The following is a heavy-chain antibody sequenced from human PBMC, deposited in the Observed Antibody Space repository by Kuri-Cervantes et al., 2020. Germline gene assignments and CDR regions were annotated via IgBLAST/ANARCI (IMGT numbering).Heavy chain of an antibody. CDR2: VRGKANNYAT. D-gene: IGHD3-3*01. CDR3: TRDDFWSGYFED. Sequence: GGLLRSSVVGSGFLFSASATHWVLQASGKGLEWVGRVRGKANNYATAYAASVKGRFTISRDDLKNMAYLQMNSLKTEDPAVYYCTRDDFWSGYFEDWGHGTPVTVSS. CDR1: GFLFSASA. J-gene: IGHJ4*03. V-gene: IGHV3-73*01.